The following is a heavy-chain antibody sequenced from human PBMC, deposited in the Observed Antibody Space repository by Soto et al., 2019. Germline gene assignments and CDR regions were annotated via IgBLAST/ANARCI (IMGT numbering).Heavy chain of an antibody. Sequence: PGGSLRLSCAASGFTFSSYSMNWVRQAPGKGLEWVSSISSSSSYIYYADSVKGRFTISRDNAKNSLYLQMNSLRAEDTAVYYCARDFWNTYYDFWSGYLPPYYYYYMDVWGKGTTVTVSS. CDR1: GFTFSSYS. CDR2: ISSSSSYI. V-gene: IGHV3-21*01. CDR3: ARDFWNTYYDFWSGYLPPYYYYYMDV. J-gene: IGHJ6*03. D-gene: IGHD3-3*01.